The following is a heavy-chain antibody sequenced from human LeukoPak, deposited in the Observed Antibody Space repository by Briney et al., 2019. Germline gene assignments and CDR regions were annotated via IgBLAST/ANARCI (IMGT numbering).Heavy chain of an antibody. CDR3: ARTGPDEWLVRIDY. Sequence: SETLSLTCTVSGGSISSSSYYWGWIRQPPGKGLEWIGSIYYSGSTYYNPSLKSRVTISVDTSKNQFSLKLSSVTAADTAVYYCARTGPDEWLVRIDYWGQGTLVTVSS. D-gene: IGHD6-19*01. CDR2: IYYSGST. J-gene: IGHJ4*02. CDR1: GGSISSSSYY. V-gene: IGHV4-39*01.